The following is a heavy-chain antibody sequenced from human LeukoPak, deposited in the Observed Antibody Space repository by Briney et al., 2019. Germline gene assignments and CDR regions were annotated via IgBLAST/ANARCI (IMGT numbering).Heavy chain of an antibody. CDR2: MYYSGST. J-gene: IGHJ5*02. D-gene: IGHD3-22*01. Sequence: SQTLSLTCTVSGGSIISGDYCWSWIRQPPLKGRDWIAYMYYSGSTYYTPSLQSRVTMSADTSKNQLSLKLSSVTAADTAVYYCARPYYYDSRIDPWGQGILVTVSS. CDR3: ARPYYYDSRIDP. V-gene: IGHV4-30-4*01. CDR1: GGSIISGDYC.